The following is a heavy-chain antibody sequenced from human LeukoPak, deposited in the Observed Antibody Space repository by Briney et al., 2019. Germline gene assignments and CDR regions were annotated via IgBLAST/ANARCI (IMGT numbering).Heavy chain of an antibody. D-gene: IGHD6-6*01. J-gene: IGHJ4*02. V-gene: IGHV2-70*11. Sequence: SFPALGKTTPNPTMTCTFSWVSLSTIGMCLSLTPQPPGEAPEWLARIDWDDDTYYSASLKTRLTISKDTSKNQVVLTMINMDPVDTATYYCARTSYSSSSVFFDYWGQGTLVTVSS. CDR2: IDWDDDT. CDR3: ARTSYSSSSVFFDY. CDR1: WVSLSTIGMC.